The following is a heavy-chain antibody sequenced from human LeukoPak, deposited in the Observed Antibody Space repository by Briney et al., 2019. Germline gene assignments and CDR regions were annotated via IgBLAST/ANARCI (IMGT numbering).Heavy chain of an antibody. CDR3: TGDTTFEC. J-gene: IGHJ4*02. Sequence: SGGSLRLSCAASGFSFNTYSMNWVRQAPGRGLEWVSYISSGSTVIYYADSVKGRFTTSRDNAKNSLFLQMNSLKAEDTAVYYCTGDTTFECWGQGTLVTVSS. CDR2: ISSGSTVI. CDR1: GFSFNTYS. D-gene: IGHD1-1*01. V-gene: IGHV3-48*01.